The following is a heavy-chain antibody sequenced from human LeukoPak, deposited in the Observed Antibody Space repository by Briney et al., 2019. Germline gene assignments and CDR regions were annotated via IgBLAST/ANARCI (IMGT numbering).Heavy chain of an antibody. V-gene: IGHV3-49*04. J-gene: IGHJ4*02. D-gene: IGHD1-26*01. CDR1: GFTFSSHW. CDR3: TRGRRATHDY. Sequence: GGSLRLSCAASGFTFSSHWMNWVRQAPGKGLEWVGFIRSKAYGGATEYAASVKGRFTISRDDSKSIAYLQMNSLKTEDTAVYYCTRGRRATHDYWGQGTLVTVSS. CDR2: IRSKAYGGAT.